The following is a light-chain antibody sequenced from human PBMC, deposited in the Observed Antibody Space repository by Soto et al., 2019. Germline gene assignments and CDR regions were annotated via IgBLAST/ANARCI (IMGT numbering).Light chain of an antibody. J-gene: IGKJ2*02. V-gene: IGKV1-5*01. CDR3: QQYHGSSST. CDR2: DAS. Sequence: DIQMTQSPSTLSAAVGDRVTITCRASQSVLTWLAWYQQKPGKAPQLPIYDASKLESGVPSRFSGSGSGTECTLTISSLISDDFAAYYCQQYHGSSSTCGQGTKVDIK. CDR1: QSVLTW.